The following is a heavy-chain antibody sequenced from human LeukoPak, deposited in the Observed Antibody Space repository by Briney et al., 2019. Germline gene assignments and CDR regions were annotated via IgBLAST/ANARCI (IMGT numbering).Heavy chain of an antibody. J-gene: IGHJ4*02. V-gene: IGHV4-59*08. D-gene: IGHD4-17*01. CDR1: SGSIISYF. CDR3: ARRYGRAKFFDY. Sequence: SETLSLTCTVSSGSIISYFWSWVRQPPGRGLEWIGFISSSGSTSYNPSLGSRVTISVDTSKNQFSLRLSSVTAADTAIYYCARRYGRAKFFDYWGQGILVTVSS. CDR2: ISSSGST.